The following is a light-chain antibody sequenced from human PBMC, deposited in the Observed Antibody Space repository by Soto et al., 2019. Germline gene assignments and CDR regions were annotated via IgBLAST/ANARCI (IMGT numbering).Light chain of an antibody. V-gene: IGLV2-14*03. CDR3: NSYTRSGATYV. CDR1: SSDVGGYNF. Sequence: QSALTQPASVSGSPGQSITISCTGTSSDVGGYNFVSWYQQYPGKAPKLMIYNVSNRPSGVSNRFSGSKSGNTASLTISGFQPEDEADYYCNSYTRSGATYVFGTGTKLTVL. J-gene: IGLJ1*01. CDR2: NVS.